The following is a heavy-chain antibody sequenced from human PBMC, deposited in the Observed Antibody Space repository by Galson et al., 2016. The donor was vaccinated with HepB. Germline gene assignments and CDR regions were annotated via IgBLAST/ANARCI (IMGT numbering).Heavy chain of an antibody. J-gene: IGHJ6*02. D-gene: IGHD1-1*01. V-gene: IGHV1-18*04. CDR3: ARGHWNTDYYEGMDV. Sequence: SVKVSCKASGYTFTSHTISWVRQAPGQGLEWMGWVSADNGNTNYAQKFQDRVIMSTDTSTTTAYLELRSPTSDDTAIYYCARGHWNTDYYEGMDVWGQGTTVTVSS. CDR1: GYTFTSHT. CDR2: VSADNGNT.